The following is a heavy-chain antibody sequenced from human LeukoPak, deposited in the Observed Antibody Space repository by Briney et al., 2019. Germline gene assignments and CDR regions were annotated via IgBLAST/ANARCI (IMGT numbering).Heavy chain of an antibody. Sequence: GGSLRLSCAASGFTFSTYSINWVRQAPGKGLEWVSGITSSSTIYYADSVKGRFTISRDNAKNSLYLQMNSLRAEDTAAYYCARPRDGYNLVAFDIWGQGTMVSVSS. CDR2: ITSSSTI. J-gene: IGHJ3*02. CDR1: GFTFSTYS. D-gene: IGHD5-24*01. CDR3: ARPRDGYNLVAFDI. V-gene: IGHV3-69-1*01.